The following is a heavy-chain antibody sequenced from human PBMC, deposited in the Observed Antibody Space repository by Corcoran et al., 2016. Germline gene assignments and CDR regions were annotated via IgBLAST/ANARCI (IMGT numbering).Heavy chain of an antibody. V-gene: IGHV4-31*03. J-gene: IGHJ4*02. CDR2: IYYSGST. CDR3: ARGRVGATRYFDY. D-gene: IGHD1-26*01. CDR1: GGSIRSGGYY. Sequence: QVQLQESGPGLVKPSQTLSLTCPVSGGSIRSGGYYCSWIRQHPGKGLEWIGYIYYSGSTYYNPSLKSRVTISVDTSKNQFSLKLSSVTAADTAVYYWARGRVGATRYFDYWGQGTLVTVSS.